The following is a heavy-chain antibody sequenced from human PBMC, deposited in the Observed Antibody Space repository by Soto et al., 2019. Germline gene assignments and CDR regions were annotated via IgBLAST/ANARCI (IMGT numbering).Heavy chain of an antibody. Sequence: PSETLSLTCTVSGGSISSSSYYWGWIRQPPGKGLEWIGSIYYSGSTYYNPSLKSRVTISVDTSKNQFSLKLSSVTAADTAVYYCASFGELLANFDYWGQGTLVTVSS. CDR2: IYYSGST. D-gene: IGHD3-10*01. CDR1: GGSISSSSYY. V-gene: IGHV4-39*01. CDR3: ASFGELLANFDY. J-gene: IGHJ4*02.